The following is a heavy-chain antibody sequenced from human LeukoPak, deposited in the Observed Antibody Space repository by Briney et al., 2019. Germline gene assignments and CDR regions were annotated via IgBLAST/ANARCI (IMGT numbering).Heavy chain of an antibody. J-gene: IGHJ4*02. D-gene: IGHD6-13*01. CDR1: GGSISSSSYY. Sequence: SETLSLTCTVSGGSISSSSYYWGWIRQPPGKGLEWIGSIYYSGSTYYNPSLKSRVTISVDTSKNQFSLKLSSVTAADTAVYYCARAEREAAAGFDYWGQGTLVTVSS. V-gene: IGHV4-39*07. CDR3: ARAEREAAAGFDY. CDR2: IYYSGST.